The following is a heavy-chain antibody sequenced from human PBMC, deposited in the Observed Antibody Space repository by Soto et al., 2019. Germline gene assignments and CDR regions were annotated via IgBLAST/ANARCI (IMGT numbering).Heavy chain of an antibody. J-gene: IGHJ6*02. D-gene: IGHD6-13*01. CDR3: ARDSAHSSSWDPYYYYGMDV. CDR1: GGTFSSYA. CDR2: IIPIFGTA. Sequence: SVKVSCKASGGTFSSYAISWVRQAPGQGLEWMGGIIPIFGTANYAQKFQGRVTITADESTSTAYMELSSLRSEDTAVYYCARDSAHSSSWDPYYYYGMDVWGQGTTVTVSS. V-gene: IGHV1-69*13.